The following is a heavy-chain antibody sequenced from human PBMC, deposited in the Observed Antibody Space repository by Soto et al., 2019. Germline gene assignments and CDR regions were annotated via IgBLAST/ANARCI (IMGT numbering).Heavy chain of an antibody. CDR3: ARTRQIAARPPAYGMDV. Sequence: GASVKVSCKASGYTFTSYAMHWVRQAPGQRLEWMGWINAGNGNTKYSQKFQDRVTITRDTSASTAYMELNSLRSEDTAVYYCARTRQIAARPPAYGMDVWGQGTTVTVSS. D-gene: IGHD6-6*01. V-gene: IGHV1-3*01. J-gene: IGHJ6*02. CDR2: INAGNGNT. CDR1: GYTFTSYA.